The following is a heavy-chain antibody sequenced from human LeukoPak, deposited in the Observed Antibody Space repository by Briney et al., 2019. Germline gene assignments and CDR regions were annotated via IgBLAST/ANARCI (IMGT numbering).Heavy chain of an antibody. CDR3: AKDGLLWWISDP. CDR1: GFTFSSYA. D-gene: IGHD2-21*01. Sequence: GGSLRLSCAASGFTFSSYAMSWVRQAPGKGLEWVSAISGSGGSTYYADSVKGRFTVSRDNSKNTLYLQMNSLRAEDTAVYYCAKDGLLWWISDPWGQGTLVTVSS. V-gene: IGHV3-23*01. J-gene: IGHJ5*02. CDR2: ISGSGGST.